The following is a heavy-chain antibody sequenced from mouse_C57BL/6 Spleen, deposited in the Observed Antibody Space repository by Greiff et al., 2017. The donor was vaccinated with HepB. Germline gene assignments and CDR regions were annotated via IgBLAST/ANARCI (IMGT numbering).Heavy chain of an antibody. J-gene: IGHJ2*01. V-gene: IGHV5-4*01. CDR2: ISDGGSYT. CDR1: GFTFSSYA. D-gene: IGHD1-1*01. CDR3: ARGGAYYLFDY. Sequence: EVQLQESGGGLVKPGGSLKLSCAASGFTFSSYAMSWVRQTPEQRLEWVATISDGGSYTYYPDNVKGRFAISRDNAKNNLYLQMSHLKSEDTAMYYCARGGAYYLFDYWGQGTTLTVSS.